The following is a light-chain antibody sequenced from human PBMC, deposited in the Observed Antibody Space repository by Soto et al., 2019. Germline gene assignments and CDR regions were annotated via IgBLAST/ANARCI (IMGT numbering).Light chain of an antibody. CDR1: QSIRSY. CDR2: AAS. V-gene: IGKV1-5*01. Sequence: DIQSSQYCFYLSASVGDRVTITCRASQSIRSYLNWYQQKRGKAPKLLIYAASSLQSGVPSRFSGSGSGTEFTLTISSLQPDDFETYYCQQYKSYSQTFGQGTKVDIK. CDR3: QQYKSYSQT. J-gene: IGKJ1*01.